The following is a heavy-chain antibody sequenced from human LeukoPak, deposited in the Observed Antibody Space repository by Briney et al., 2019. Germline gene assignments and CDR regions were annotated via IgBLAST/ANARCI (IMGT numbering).Heavy chain of an antibody. D-gene: IGHD1-14*01. CDR3: ARHAYRVSVYGMDV. CDR2: ICNSGST. CDR1: GGSISNYC. V-gene: IGHV4-4*07. J-gene: IGHJ6*02. Sequence: SETLSLTCTVSGGSISNYCWSCIRQPAGKGLEWIGRICNSGSTNYNPSLKSRVTMSVDTSKNQFSLKLTSVTAADTAVYYCARHAYRVSVYGMDVWGQGTTVTVSS.